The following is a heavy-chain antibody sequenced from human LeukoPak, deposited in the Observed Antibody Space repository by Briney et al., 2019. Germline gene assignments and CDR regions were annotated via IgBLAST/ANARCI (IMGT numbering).Heavy chain of an antibody. CDR2: ISGSGGST. Sequence: SGGSLRLSCAASGFTFSSYAMSWVRQAPGKGLEWVSAISGSGGSTYYADSVKGRFTISRDNSKNTLYLQMNSLRAGDTAVYYCAKDLIAAAEVASDIWGQGTMVTVSS. CDR1: GFTFSSYA. D-gene: IGHD6-13*01. CDR3: AKDLIAAAEVASDI. J-gene: IGHJ3*02. V-gene: IGHV3-23*01.